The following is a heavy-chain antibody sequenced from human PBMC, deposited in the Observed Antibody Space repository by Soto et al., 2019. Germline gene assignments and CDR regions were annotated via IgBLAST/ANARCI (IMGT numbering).Heavy chain of an antibody. CDR3: ATWQERDHAYDV. CDR2: LYDVDGS. V-gene: IGHV3-53*01. Sequence: DVQLGESGGGLMQPGVSLRLSCAASGLTVSGNKYVAWVRQAPVKVLEWVSALYDVDGSFYSDSVKGRVTTSSDSSKTAVYLHMNDLRPADTAVYYCATWQERDHAYDVWGQGTTVTVSS. J-gene: IGHJ3*01. D-gene: IGHD1-1*01. CDR1: GLTVSGNKY.